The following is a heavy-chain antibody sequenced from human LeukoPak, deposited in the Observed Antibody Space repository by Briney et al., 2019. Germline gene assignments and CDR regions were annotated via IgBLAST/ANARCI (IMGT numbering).Heavy chain of an antibody. V-gene: IGHV3-30*04. CDR1: GFTFSSYA. D-gene: IGHD3-10*01. CDR2: ISYDGSNK. Sequence: GGSLRLSCAASGFTFSSYAMHWVRQAPGKGLEWVAVISYDGSNKYYADSVKGRFTISRDNSKNTLYLQMNSLRAEDTAVYYRARDGLADGYYYGSGSYLDYWGQGTLVTVSS. J-gene: IGHJ4*02. CDR3: ARDGLADGYYYGSGSYLDY.